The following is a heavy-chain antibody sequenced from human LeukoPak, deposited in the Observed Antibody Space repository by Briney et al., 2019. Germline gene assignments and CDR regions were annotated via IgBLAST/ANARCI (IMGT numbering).Heavy chain of an antibody. CDR1: GFTFSSYA. CDR3: ARPSYCSGGSCYGMDV. Sequence: GGSLRLSCAASGFTFSSYAMSWVRQAPGKGLEWVAVIWYDGNDKYYADSVKGRFTISRDNSKNTLYLQMNSLRAEDTAMYYCARPSYCSGGSCYGMDVWGQGTTVTVSS. J-gene: IGHJ6*02. CDR2: IWYDGNDK. D-gene: IGHD2-15*01. V-gene: IGHV3-33*08.